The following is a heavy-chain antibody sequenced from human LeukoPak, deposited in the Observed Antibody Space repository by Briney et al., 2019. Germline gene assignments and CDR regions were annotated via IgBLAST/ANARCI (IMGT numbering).Heavy chain of an antibody. CDR1: EFTFSSYS. CDR2: ISSSSSYI. D-gene: IGHD2-15*01. Sequence: GGSLRLSCAASEFTFSSYSMSWVRHAPGKGLDWVSSISSSSSYIYYADSLKGRFTISRDNAKNSLYLQMNSLRAEDTAVYYCARGNSCSGGSCSYYFDYWGQGTLVTVSS. V-gene: IGHV3-21*01. CDR3: ARGNSCSGGSCSYYFDY. J-gene: IGHJ4*02.